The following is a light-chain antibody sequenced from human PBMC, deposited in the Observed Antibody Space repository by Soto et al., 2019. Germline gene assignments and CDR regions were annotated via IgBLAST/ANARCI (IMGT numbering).Light chain of an antibody. V-gene: IGKV1-39*01. CDR3: QQSYSSSWT. Sequence: DIQLTQSPSSLSASVGDRVTITCRASQYISNSLNWYQQKPGKAPNLLIFGTSGLQSGVPSRFSGSGCRTGFTLTISSLQSEEFATDYCQQSYSSSWTFGQRTTVEI. J-gene: IGKJ1*01. CDR1: QYISNS. CDR2: GTS.